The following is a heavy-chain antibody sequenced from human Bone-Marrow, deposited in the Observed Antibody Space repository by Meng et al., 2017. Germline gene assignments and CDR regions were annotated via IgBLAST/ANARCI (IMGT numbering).Heavy chain of an antibody. CDR3: ARPQGYSSSWGISAFDI. V-gene: IGHV3-33*01. CDR1: GFTFSSYG. D-gene: IGHD6-13*01. Sequence: GESLKISCAASGFTFSSYGMHWVRQAPGKGLEWVAVIWYDGSNKYYADSVKGRFTISRDNSKNTLYLQMNSLRAEDTAVYYCARPQGYSSSWGISAFDIWGQGTMVTVSS. J-gene: IGHJ3*02. CDR2: IWYDGSNK.